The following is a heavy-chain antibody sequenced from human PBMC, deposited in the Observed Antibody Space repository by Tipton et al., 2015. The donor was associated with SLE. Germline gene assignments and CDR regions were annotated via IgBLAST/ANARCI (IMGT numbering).Heavy chain of an antibody. CDR3: ARHGGYYFDY. D-gene: IGHD4-23*01. V-gene: IGHV4-34*01. J-gene: IGHJ4*02. CDR1: GGSFSDYK. Sequence: TLSLTCAVYGGSFSDYKWSWIRQPPGMGLEWIGEINHSGRTNYNPSLKSRVTISVDTSKNQFSLKLTSVTAADTAVYYCARHGGYYFDYWGQGTLVTVSS. CDR2: INHSGRT.